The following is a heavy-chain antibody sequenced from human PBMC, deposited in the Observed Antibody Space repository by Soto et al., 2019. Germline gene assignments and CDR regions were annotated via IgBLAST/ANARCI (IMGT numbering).Heavy chain of an antibody. CDR2: PCYMSRWYN. D-gene: IGHD3-22*01. J-gene: IGHJ4*02. CDR3: ARASGGYVEYYFDY. V-gene: IGHV6-1*01. CDR1: GDSVSSNSAA. Sequence: QVQLQQSGPGLVKPSQTLSLTCAIFGDSVSSNSAAWNWIRPSPSRGHEWLGRPCYMSRWYNDYAVSVKGRITINPDTSKNPFSLRLDYVTPEDTAVYYCARASGGYVEYYFDYWGQGTLVTVSS.